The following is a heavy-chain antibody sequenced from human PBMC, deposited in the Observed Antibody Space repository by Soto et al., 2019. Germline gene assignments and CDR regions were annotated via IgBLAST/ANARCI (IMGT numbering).Heavy chain of an antibody. V-gene: IGHV3-53*01. J-gene: IGHJ4*02. Sequence: GGSLRLSCAASGFTFGNYALSWVRQAPGKGLEWVSVIYSGGSTYYADSVKGRFTISRDNSKNTLYLQMNSLRAEDTAVYYCAREGRGWYYFDYWGQGTLVTVSS. CDR3: AREGRGWYYFDY. CDR1: GFTFGNYA. CDR2: IYSGGST. D-gene: IGHD6-19*01.